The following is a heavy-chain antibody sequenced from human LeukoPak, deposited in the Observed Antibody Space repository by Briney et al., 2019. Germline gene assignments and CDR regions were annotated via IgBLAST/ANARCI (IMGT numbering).Heavy chain of an antibody. V-gene: IGHV3-21*01. CDR1: GFTFSSYS. J-gene: IGHJ4*02. Sequence: PGGSLRLSCAASGFTFSSYSMNWVRQAPGKGLEWVSSISSSSSYIYYADSVKGRFTISRDNAKNSLYLQMNSLRAEDTAVYYCASDFLGDSSGYSQNDYWGQGTLVTVSS. CDR2: ISSSSSYI. CDR3: ASDFLGDSSGYSQNDY. D-gene: IGHD3-22*01.